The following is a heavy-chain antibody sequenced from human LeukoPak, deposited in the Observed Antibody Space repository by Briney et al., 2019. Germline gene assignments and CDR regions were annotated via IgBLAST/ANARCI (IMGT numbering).Heavy chain of an antibody. CDR3: ARDPLWFGELLGY. CDR1: GFTFSDYY. Sequence: GGSLRLSCAASGFTFSDYYMSWIRQASGKGLEWVAYISGSGSTIYYADSVRGRFTISRDNAKNSLYLQMNSLRAEDTAVYYCARDPLWFGELLGYWGQGTLVTVSS. V-gene: IGHV3-11*01. D-gene: IGHD3-10*01. CDR2: ISGSGSTI. J-gene: IGHJ4*02.